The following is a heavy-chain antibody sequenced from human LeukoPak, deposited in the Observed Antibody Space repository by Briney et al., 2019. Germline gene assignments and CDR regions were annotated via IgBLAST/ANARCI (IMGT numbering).Heavy chain of an antibody. J-gene: IGHJ6*02. Sequence: GGSLRLSCAASGFTVNSNYMSWVRQAPGKGLEGVSLIYNGGSTYYAERVRGRFTISRDNSKNTLYLQMNSLRPEDTAIYYCARGFGKVAADVFGGYTMDVWGQGTTVTVSS. V-gene: IGHV3-66*02. CDR3: ARGFGKVAADVFGGYTMDV. CDR1: GFTVNSNY. D-gene: IGHD2-2*01. CDR2: IYNGGST.